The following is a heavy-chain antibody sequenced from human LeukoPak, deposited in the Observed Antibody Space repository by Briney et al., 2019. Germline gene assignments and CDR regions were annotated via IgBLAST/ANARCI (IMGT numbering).Heavy chain of an antibody. CDR3: ARDVGLLGDGDYEGEFDY. Sequence: GGSLRLSCAASGFTFSSYWMHWVRQAPGKGLVWVSVIYSGGSTYYADSVKGRFTISRDNSKNTLYLQMNSLRAEDTAVYYCARDVGLLGDGDYEGEFDYWGQGTLVTVSS. CDR1: GFTFSSYW. D-gene: IGHD4-17*01. V-gene: IGHV3-66*01. J-gene: IGHJ4*02. CDR2: IYSGGST.